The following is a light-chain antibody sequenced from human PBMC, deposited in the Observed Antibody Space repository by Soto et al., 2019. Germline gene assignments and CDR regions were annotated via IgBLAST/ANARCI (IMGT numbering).Light chain of an antibody. V-gene: IGLV1-47*02. J-gene: IGLJ3*02. CDR3: AAWDESLRGAV. Sequence: QSVLTQPPSVSGTPGQRVIISCSGGSSNIGTNYLYWYQQFPGTAPKLLIYNNDQRPSGVPDRFSGSKSGTSASLAITGLRSEDEAYYHCAAWDESLRGAVFGGGTQLTVL. CDR2: NND. CDR1: SSNIGTNY.